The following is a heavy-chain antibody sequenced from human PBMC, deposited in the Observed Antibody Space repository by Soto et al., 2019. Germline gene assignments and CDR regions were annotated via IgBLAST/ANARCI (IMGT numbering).Heavy chain of an antibody. J-gene: IGHJ6*02. CDR2: LKTKTDEETI. V-gene: IGHV3-15*07. CDR1: GLSFSNVW. Sequence: GGSLRLSCGASGLSFSNVWLNWVRQAPGKGLEWVGRLKTKTDEETIDYAAPVKGRFTISRDNSKNTLYLQMSSLRAEDTAVYYCVKDYFDCSSTSCYVYYGMDVWGQGTTVTVSS. D-gene: IGHD2-2*01. CDR3: VKDYFDCSSTSCYVYYGMDV.